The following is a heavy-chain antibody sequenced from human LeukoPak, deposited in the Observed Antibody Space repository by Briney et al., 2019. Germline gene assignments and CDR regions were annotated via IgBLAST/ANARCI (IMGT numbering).Heavy chain of an antibody. CDR2: IFYSGST. V-gene: IGHV4-39*07. J-gene: IGHJ6*03. D-gene: IGHD2-21*01. Sequence: SETLSLTCTVSGGSISTSNYYWGWIRQPPGKGLEWIGNIFYSGSTYYSPSLKSRVTISVDTSKNQFSLKLSSVTAADTAVYYCASIVWDYYYYYYMDVWGKGTTVTVSS. CDR1: GGSISTSNYY. CDR3: ASIVWDYYYYYYMDV.